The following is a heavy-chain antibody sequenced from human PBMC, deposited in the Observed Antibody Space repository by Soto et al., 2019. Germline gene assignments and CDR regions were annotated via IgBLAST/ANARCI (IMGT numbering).Heavy chain of an antibody. CDR3: ARDDGSGTHWIFDY. CDR1: GGSISGANYY. Sequence: QVQLQESGPGLMKPSQTLSLTCAVSGGSISGANYYWSWVRQHPRKGLEWIGNIYYSGSTEYNPSLKRRVTISLDASKDRFSLELRSVTAADTAVYYCARDDGSGTHWIFDYWGQGTLVTVSS. J-gene: IGHJ4*02. V-gene: IGHV4-31*11. D-gene: IGHD3-10*01. CDR2: IYYSGST.